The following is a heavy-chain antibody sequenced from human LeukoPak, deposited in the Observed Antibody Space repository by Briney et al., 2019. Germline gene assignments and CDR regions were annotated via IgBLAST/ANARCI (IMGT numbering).Heavy chain of an antibody. D-gene: IGHD7-27*01. CDR1: GGSFSGYY. CDR3: ARDASGYCHMDV. Sequence: SETLSLTCAVYGGSFSGYYWSWIRQPPGKGLEWIGEINHSGSTYYNPSLKSRITISVDTFKNQFSLTLSSVTAADTAVYYCARDASGYCHMDVWGKGTTVTVSS. J-gene: IGHJ6*03. V-gene: IGHV4-34*09. CDR2: INHSGST.